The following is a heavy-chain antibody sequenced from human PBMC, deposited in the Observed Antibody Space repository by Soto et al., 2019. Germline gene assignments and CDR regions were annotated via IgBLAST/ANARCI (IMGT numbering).Heavy chain of an antibody. CDR2: INAGNGNT. Sequence: SVKVSCKASGYTFTKYAMHWVRQAPGQRLEWMGWINAGNGNTKYTQKFQGRVTITRDTSASTAYMELSSLRSEDTAVYYCARGIVGDTSPVCGQRTLVILSS. J-gene: IGHJ4*02. D-gene: IGHD1-26*01. CDR1: GYTFTKYA. CDR3: ARGIVGDTSPV. V-gene: IGHV1-3*01.